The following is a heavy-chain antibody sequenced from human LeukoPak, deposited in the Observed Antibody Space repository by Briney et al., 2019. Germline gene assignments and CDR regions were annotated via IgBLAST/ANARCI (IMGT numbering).Heavy chain of an antibody. V-gene: IGHV3-74*01. CDR3: ARVPDSGSAIDY. CDR2: INSDGSST. CDR1: GFTFSSYW. D-gene: IGHD1-26*01. Sequence: PGGSLRLSCAASGFTFSSYWMHWVRQAPGKGLVWVSRINSDGSSTSYADSVKGRFTIYRDNAKNTLYLQMNSLRAEDTAVYYCARVPDSGSAIDYWGQGTLVTVSS. J-gene: IGHJ4*02.